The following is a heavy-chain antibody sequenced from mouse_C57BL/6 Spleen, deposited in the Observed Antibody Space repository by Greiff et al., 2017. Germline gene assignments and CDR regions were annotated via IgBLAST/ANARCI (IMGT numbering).Heavy chain of an antibody. V-gene: IGHV5-12*01. J-gene: IGHJ3*01. D-gene: IGHD2-10*01. CDR3: DSLLPFAY. CDR2: ISNGGGST. Sequence: EVKLEESGGGLVQPGGSLKLSCAASGFTFSDYYMYWVRQTPEKRLEWVAYISNGGGSTYYPDTVKGRFTISRDNAKNTRYLQMSRLKSEDTAMYYCDSLLPFAYWGQGTLVTVSA. CDR1: GFTFSDYY.